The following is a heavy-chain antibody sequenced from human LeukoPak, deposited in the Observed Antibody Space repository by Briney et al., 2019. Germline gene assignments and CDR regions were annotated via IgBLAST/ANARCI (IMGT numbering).Heavy chain of an antibody. V-gene: IGHV3-48*01. CDR2: ISSSSSTI. CDR3: ARDFGVIRRY. J-gene: IGHJ4*02. Sequence: PGGSLRLSCAASGFTFSSYSMNWVRQAPGKGLEWVSYISSSSSTIYYADSVKGRFTISRDNSKNTLFLQMSSLRPEDTAVYFCARDFGVIRRYWGQGTLVSVSS. CDR1: GFTFSSYS. D-gene: IGHD3-3*01.